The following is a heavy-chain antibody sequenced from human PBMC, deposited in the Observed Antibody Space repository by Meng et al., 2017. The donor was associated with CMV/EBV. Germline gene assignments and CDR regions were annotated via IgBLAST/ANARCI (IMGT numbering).Heavy chain of an antibody. CDR2: ISAYNGNT. D-gene: IGHD3-10*01. CDR1: GYTFTSYG. CDR3: ARYGSGSYRRLGYYGMDV. J-gene: IGHJ6*02. V-gene: IGHV1-18*01. Sequence: ASVPVSCQASGYTFTSYGISWVRQAPGQGLEWMGWISAYNGNTNYAQKLQGRVTMTTDTSTSTAYMELRSLRSDDTAVYYCARYGSGSYRRLGYYGMDVWGQGTAVTVSS.